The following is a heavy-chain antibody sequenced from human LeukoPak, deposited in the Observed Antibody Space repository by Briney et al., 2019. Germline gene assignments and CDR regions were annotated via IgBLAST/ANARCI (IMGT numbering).Heavy chain of an antibody. CDR3: AKSSDYGDYLFDY. V-gene: IGHV3-9*01. CDR2: ISWNSGSI. Sequence: GRSLRLSCAASGFIFDDYAMHWVRQAPGKGLEWVSGISWNSGSIGYADSVKGRFTISRDNAKNSLYLQMNSLRAEDTALYYCAKSSDYGDYLFDYWGQGTLVTVSS. D-gene: IGHD4-17*01. CDR1: GFIFDDYA. J-gene: IGHJ4*02.